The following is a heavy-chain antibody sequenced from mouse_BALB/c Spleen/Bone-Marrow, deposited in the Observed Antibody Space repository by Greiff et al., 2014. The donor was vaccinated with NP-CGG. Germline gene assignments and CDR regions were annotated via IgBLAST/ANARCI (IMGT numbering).Heavy chain of an antibody. CDR1: GYNFTSYW. D-gene: IGHD1-1*01. V-gene: IGHV1-55*01. J-gene: IGHJ3*01. CDR3: AIWDYYGAGFVY. CDR2: IYPGSGSI. Sequence: QVQLKQSGAEVVKPGTSVKLSCKASGYNFTSYWINWVMLRPGQGLEWIGDIYPGSGSINYNEKFESKATLTADTSSSTVNMQLSSLTFEDSALYYCAIWDYYGAGFVYWGQGTLVTVSA.